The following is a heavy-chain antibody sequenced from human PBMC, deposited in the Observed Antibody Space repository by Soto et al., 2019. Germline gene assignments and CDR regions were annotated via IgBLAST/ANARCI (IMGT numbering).Heavy chain of an antibody. CDR3: ARVSLVYGVWLPQHDAFDI. V-gene: IGHV1-46*01. D-gene: IGHD3-22*01. J-gene: IGHJ3*02. Sequence: GPSVKVSCKASGYTFTSYYMHWVRQAPGQGLEWMGIINPSGGTTSYAQKFQGRVTMTRDTSTSTVYMELSSLRSEDTAVYYCARVSLVYGVWLPQHDAFDIWGQGTMVTV. CDR1: GYTFTSYY. CDR2: INPSGGTT.